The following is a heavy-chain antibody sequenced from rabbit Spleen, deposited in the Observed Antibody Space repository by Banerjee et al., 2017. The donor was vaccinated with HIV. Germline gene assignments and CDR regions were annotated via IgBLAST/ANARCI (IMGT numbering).Heavy chain of an antibody. J-gene: IGHJ4*01. CDR2: ISTGSSGST. V-gene: IGHV1S40*01. Sequence: QSLEESGGGLVQPEGSLTLTCTASGFDFISYYMCWVRQAPGKGLEWIGCISTGSSGSTWYASWVNGRFTISKTSSTTVTLQMTSLTVADTATYFCARESASGTASFYGLWGPGTLVTVS. CDR3: ARESASGTASFYGL. CDR1: GFDFISYY. D-gene: IGHD8-1*01.